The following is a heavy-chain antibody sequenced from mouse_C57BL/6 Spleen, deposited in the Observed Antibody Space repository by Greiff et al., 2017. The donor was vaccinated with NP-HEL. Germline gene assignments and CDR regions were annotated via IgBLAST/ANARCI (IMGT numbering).Heavy chain of an antibody. D-gene: IGHD1-1*01. V-gene: IGHV1-81*01. Sequence: VKLMESGAELARPGASVKLSCKASGYTFTSYGISWVKQRTGQGLEWIGEIYPRSGNTYYNEKFKGKATLTADKSSSTAYMELRSLTSEDSAVYCCARLGYYYGSSSYYVDYWGQGTTLTVSS. J-gene: IGHJ2*01. CDR2: IYPRSGNT. CDR1: GYTFTSYG. CDR3: ARLGYYYGSSSYYVDY.